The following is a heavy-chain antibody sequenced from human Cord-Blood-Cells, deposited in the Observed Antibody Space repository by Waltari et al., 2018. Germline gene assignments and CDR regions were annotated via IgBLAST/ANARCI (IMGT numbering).Heavy chain of an antibody. CDR1: GFTFSSYS. CDR3: ARSGYFGDAFDI. Sequence: EVQLVESGGGLVKPGGSLRLSCAASGFTFSSYSMNWVRQAPGKGLGWLSSISSSSSYIYYADSVKGRFTISRDNAKNSLYLQMNSLRAEDTAVYYCARSGYFGDAFDIWGQGTMVTVSS. CDR2: ISSSSSYI. D-gene: IGHD3-10*01. J-gene: IGHJ3*02. V-gene: IGHV3-21*01.